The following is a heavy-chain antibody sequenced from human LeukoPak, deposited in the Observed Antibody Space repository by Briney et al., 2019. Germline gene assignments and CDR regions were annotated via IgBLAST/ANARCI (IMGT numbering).Heavy chain of an antibody. CDR2: ISAYNGNT. CDR1: GYTFTSCG. CDR3: ARDLSVNWLRLGFVDYYYYYGMDV. D-gene: IGHD5-12*01. J-gene: IGHJ6*02. Sequence: ASVKVSCKASGYTFTSCGISWVRQAPGQGLEWMGWISAYNGNTNYAQKLQGRVTMTTDTSTSTAYMELRSLRSDDTAVYYCARDLSVNWLRLGFVDYYYYYGMDVWGQGTTVTVSS. V-gene: IGHV1-18*01.